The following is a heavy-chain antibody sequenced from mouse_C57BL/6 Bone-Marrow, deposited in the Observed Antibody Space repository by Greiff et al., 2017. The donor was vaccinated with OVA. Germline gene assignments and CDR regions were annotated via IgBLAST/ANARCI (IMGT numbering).Heavy chain of an antibody. V-gene: IGHV5-12*01. D-gene: IGHD2-1*01. CDR2: ISNGGGST. CDR3: ARQDGNPYYAMDY. CDR1: GFTFSDYY. Sequence: DVKLVESGGGLVQPGGSLKLSCAASGFTFSDYYMYWVRQTPEKRLEWVAYISNGGGSTYYPDTVKGRCTISRDNAKNTLYLQMSRLKSEDTAMYYCARQDGNPYYAMDYRGQGTSVTVSS. J-gene: IGHJ4*01.